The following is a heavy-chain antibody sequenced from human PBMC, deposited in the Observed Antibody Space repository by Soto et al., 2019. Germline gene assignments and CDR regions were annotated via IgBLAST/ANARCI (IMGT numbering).Heavy chain of an antibody. V-gene: IGHV3-7*03. CDR1: GFSLSSFW. Sequence: GGSLRLSCAASGFSLSSFWMSWVRQAPGKGPEWVASINQDGSEKNYVDSVKGRFTISRDNAKNSLYLQMNSLRAEDTAVYYCARMDPPIDYWGQGTLVTVSS. CDR3: ARMDPPIDY. CDR2: INQDGSEK. J-gene: IGHJ4*02. D-gene: IGHD2-2*03.